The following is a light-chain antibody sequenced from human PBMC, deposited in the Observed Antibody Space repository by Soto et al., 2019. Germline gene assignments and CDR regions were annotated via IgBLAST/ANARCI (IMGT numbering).Light chain of an antibody. CDR2: DAS. CDR1: QSICSW. V-gene: IGKV1-5*01. Sequence: DIQMTQSPSTLSASVGDRVTITCRASQSICSWLAWYQQKPGKAPKLLIYDASSLESGVHSRFNGSGSGTEFTLTINSLHPDDFATYYCQQYNSYLWTFGQGTKVEIK. J-gene: IGKJ1*01. CDR3: QQYNSYLWT.